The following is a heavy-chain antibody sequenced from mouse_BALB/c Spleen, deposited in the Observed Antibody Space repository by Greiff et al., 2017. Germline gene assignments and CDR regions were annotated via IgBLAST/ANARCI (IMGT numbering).Heavy chain of an antibody. Sequence: VHLVESGAELVRPGTSVKISCKASGYTFTNYWLGWVKQRPGHGLEWIGDIYPGGGYTNYNEKFKGKATLTADTSSSTAYMQLSSLTSEDSAVYFCARAYYGKFFDYWGQGTTLTVSS. J-gene: IGHJ2*01. D-gene: IGHD2-10*01. CDR1: GYTFTNYW. CDR2: IYPGGGYT. V-gene: IGHV1-63*02. CDR3: ARAYYGKFFDY.